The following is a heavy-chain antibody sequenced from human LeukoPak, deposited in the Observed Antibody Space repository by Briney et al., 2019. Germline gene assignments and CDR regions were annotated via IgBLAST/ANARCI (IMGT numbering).Heavy chain of an antibody. D-gene: IGHD2-15*01. Sequence: PSETLSLTCTVSGGSISSGDYYRSWIRQPPGKGLEWIGYIYYSGSTYYNPSLKSRVTISVDTSKNQFSLKLSSVTAADTAVYYCARRYCSGGSCYFDYWGQGTLVTVSS. V-gene: IGHV4-30-4*08. CDR1: GGSISSGDYY. CDR3: ARRYCSGGSCYFDY. J-gene: IGHJ4*02. CDR2: IYYSGST.